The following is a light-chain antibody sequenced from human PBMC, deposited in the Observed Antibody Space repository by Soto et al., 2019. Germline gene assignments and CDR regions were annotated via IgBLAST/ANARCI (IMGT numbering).Light chain of an antibody. CDR2: NNN. CDR3: QSYDSRLSEYV. J-gene: IGLJ1*01. Sequence: QSVLTQPPSVSGAPGQRVTISCTGSTSKIGAGYDVHWYQQLPGTAPKLLIYNNNNRPSGVPDRFSGSKSVTSASLAITGLQAEDEADFYCQSYDSRLSEYVFGTGTKLTVL. V-gene: IGLV1-40*01. CDR1: TSKIGAGYD.